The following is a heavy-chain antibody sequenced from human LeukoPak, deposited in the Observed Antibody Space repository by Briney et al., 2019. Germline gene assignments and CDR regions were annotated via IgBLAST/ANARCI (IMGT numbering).Heavy chain of an antibody. D-gene: IGHD3-22*01. CDR1: GGSFSGYY. J-gene: IGHJ4*02. CDR2: INHSGST. V-gene: IGHV4-34*01. CDR3: ARVKRITMIVVVTKEYYLDY. Sequence: SETLSLTCAVYGGSFSGYYWSWIRQPPGKGLEWIGEINHSGSTNYNPSLKSRVTISVDTSKNQFSLKLSSVTAADTAVYYCARVKRITMIVVVTKEYYLDYWGQGTLVTVSS.